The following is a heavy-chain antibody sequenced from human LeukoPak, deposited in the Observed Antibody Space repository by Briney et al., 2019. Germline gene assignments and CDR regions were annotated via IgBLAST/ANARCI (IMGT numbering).Heavy chain of an antibody. J-gene: IGHJ6*03. V-gene: IGHV3-21*04. D-gene: IGHD2-15*01. CDR2: ISSSSSYI. CDR3: ARVYCSGGSCYSDRGSYYYYYYMDV. Sequence: PGGSLRLSCAASGFTFSSYSMNWVRQAPGKGLEWVSSISSSSSYIYYADSVKGRFTISRDNAKNSLYLQMNSLRAEDTALYYCARVYCSGGSCYSDRGSYYYYYYMDVWGKGTTVTVSS. CDR1: GFTFSSYS.